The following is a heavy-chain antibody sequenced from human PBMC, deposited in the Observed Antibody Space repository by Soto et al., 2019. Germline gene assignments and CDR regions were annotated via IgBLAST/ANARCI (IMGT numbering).Heavy chain of an antibody. CDR2: IRSKAYGGTT. D-gene: IGHD3-3*02. CDR3: TRDWELATYYYYYGMDV. V-gene: IGHV3-49*04. Sequence: SLRLSCTASGFTFGDYAMSWVRQAPGKGLEWVGFIRSKAYGGTTEYAASVKGRFTISRDDSKSIAYLQMNSLKTEDTAVYYCTRDWELATYYYYYGMDVWGQGTTVTVSS. CDR1: GFTFGDYA. J-gene: IGHJ6*02.